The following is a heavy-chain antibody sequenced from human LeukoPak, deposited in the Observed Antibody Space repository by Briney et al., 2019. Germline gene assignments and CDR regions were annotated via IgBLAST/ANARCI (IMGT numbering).Heavy chain of an antibody. Sequence: PGGSLRLSCAASGFTFRSYVMNWVRQAPGKGLEWVSAISHSGDRTYYADSVKGRFTISRDNSKNILYLQMNGLRAEDTALYYCAKDIGSSGLDYWGQGTLVTVSS. CDR2: ISHSGDRT. CDR1: GFTFRSYV. CDR3: AKDIGSSGLDY. J-gene: IGHJ4*02. V-gene: IGHV3-23*01. D-gene: IGHD6-13*01.